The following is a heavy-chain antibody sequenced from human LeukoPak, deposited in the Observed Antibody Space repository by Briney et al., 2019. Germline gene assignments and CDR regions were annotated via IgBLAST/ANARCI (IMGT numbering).Heavy chain of an antibody. V-gene: IGHV3-23*01. D-gene: IGHD3-3*01. CDR1: GFTFSSYA. CDR2: ISTSGGNT. CDR3: AKDLDFWSGYYTGFDY. Sequence: PGGSLRLSCAASGFTFSSYAMSWVRQAPGKGLEWVSGISTSGGNTHYADSVKGRFTISRDNSKNTLYLQMNSLRAEETAVYYCAKDLDFWSGYYTGFDYWGQGTLVTVSS. J-gene: IGHJ4*02.